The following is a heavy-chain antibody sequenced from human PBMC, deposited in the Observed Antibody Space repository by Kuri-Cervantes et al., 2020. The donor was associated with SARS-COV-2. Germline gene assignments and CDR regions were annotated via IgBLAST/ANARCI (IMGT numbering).Heavy chain of an antibody. J-gene: IGHJ3*02. Sequence: GESLKISCSASGFTFSSYAMHWVRQAPGKGLEYVSAISSNGGSTYYAGSVKGRFTISRDNSKNTLYLQMSSLRAEDTAVYYCVKDRSDYGDYVFAFDIWGQGTMVTVSS. V-gene: IGHV3-64D*06. CDR3: VKDRSDYGDYVFAFDI. CDR1: GFTFSSYA. D-gene: IGHD4-17*01. CDR2: ISSNGGST.